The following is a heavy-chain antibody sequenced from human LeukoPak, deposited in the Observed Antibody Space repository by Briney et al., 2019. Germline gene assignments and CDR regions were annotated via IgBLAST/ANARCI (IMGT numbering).Heavy chain of an antibody. CDR3: ARAHGGSGYYLPLDY. CDR1: GFTFSSYS. D-gene: IGHD3-22*01. CDR2: ISSSSNTI. Sequence: PGGSLRLSCAASGFTFSSYSMNWVRQAPGKGLDWVSYISSSSNTIYYADSVKGRFTISRGNAKNSLYLQMNSLRDEDTAVYYCARAHGGSGYYLPLDYWGQGTLVTVSS. J-gene: IGHJ4*02. V-gene: IGHV3-48*02.